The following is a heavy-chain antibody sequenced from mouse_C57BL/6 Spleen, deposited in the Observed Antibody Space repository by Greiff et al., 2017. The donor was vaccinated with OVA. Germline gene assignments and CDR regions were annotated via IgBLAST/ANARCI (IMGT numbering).Heavy chain of an antibody. Sequence: EVQLVESGGGLVKPGGSLKLSCAASGFTFSDYGMHWVRQAPEKGLEWVAYISSGSSTIYYADTVKGRFTISRDNAKNTLFLQMTSLRSEDTAMYYCANGYYVWFAYWGQGTLVTVSA. CDR3: ANGYYVWFAY. V-gene: IGHV5-17*01. D-gene: IGHD2-3*01. CDR2: ISSGSSTI. J-gene: IGHJ3*01. CDR1: GFTFSDYG.